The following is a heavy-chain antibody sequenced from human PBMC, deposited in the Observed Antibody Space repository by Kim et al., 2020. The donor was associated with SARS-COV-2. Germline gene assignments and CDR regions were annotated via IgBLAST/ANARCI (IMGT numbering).Heavy chain of an antibody. CDR2: IYYSGST. CDR1: GGSISSSSYY. CDR3: ARLRAAAGRIEY. D-gene: IGHD6-13*01. V-gene: IGHV4-39*01. J-gene: IGHJ4*02. Sequence: SETLSLTCTVSGGSISSSSYYWGWIRQPPGKGLEWIGSIYYSGSTYYNPSLKSRVSISVDTSKNQFSLKLSSVTAADTAVYYCARLRAAAGRIEYWGQGTLVTVSS.